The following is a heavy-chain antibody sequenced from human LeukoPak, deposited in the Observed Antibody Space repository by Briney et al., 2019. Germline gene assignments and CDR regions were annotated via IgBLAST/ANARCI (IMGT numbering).Heavy chain of an antibody. J-gene: IGHJ4*02. Sequence: ASVKVSSKASGYTFTNYGMSWVRQAPGQGLEWMGWISAYNGNTKYAQKLQGRVTMTTDTSTSTAYMELRSLRSDDTAVYYCARDINYYYDSSGYYDYFDYWGQGTLVTVSS. CDR2: ISAYNGNT. V-gene: IGHV1-18*04. CDR1: GYTFTNYG. CDR3: ARDINYYYDSSGYYDYFDY. D-gene: IGHD3-22*01.